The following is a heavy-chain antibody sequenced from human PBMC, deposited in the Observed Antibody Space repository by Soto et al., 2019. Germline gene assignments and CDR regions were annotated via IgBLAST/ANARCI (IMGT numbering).Heavy chain of an antibody. CDR2: IYHTGTT. D-gene: IGHD5-12*01. CDR3: ARVAYSGFEYFFDS. Sequence: SETLSLTCAVSGDSITSIYHWAWIRQSPGRGLEWVAHIYHTGTTYYNPSLKSRVTISVDGSKNHFSLSLRSVTAADTAMYFCARVAYSGFEYFFDSWGQGILVTVSS. CDR1: GDSITSIYH. J-gene: IGHJ4*02. V-gene: IGHV4-38-2*01.